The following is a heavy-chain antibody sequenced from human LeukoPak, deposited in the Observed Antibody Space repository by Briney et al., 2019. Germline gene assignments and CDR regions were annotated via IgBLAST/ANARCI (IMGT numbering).Heavy chain of an antibody. J-gene: IGHJ6*02. Sequence: GSLRLSCAASGFTFSSSAMSWVRQVPGKGLEWVSVIYSGGSTYYADSVKGRFTISRDNSKNTLYLQVNSLRAEDTAVYYCARDRRVLGEDYYYYYGMDVWGQGTTVTVSS. CDR1: GFTFSSSA. CDR2: IYSGGST. D-gene: IGHD3-16*01. V-gene: IGHV3-53*01. CDR3: ARDRRVLGEDYYYYYGMDV.